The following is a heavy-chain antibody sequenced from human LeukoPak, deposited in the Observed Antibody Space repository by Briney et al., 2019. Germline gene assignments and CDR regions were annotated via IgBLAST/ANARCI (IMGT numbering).Heavy chain of an antibody. CDR2: ISESGDDT. CDR1: EFTFSAYW. Sequence: GGSLRLSCAASEFTFSAYWMHWVRQAPGKGLEWVSSISESGDDTAYADSVKGRFTISRDNSRNTLYLQMISLRAEDTAVYYCAKQFVDVWGQGTLVTVSS. CDR3: AKQFVDV. J-gene: IGHJ5*02. D-gene: IGHD5-24*01. V-gene: IGHV3-23*01.